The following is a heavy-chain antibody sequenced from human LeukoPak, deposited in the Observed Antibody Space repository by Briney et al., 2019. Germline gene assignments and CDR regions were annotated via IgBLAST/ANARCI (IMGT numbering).Heavy chain of an antibody. D-gene: IGHD2-15*01. CDR3: AKDPSEIGDCSGGSCYNPYYYYYMDV. CDR1: GFLFRSYG. J-gene: IGHJ6*03. CDR2: LRDDGSNK. V-gene: IGHV3-30*02. Sequence: GGSLTLSCAACGFLFRSYGMLWLRQAPGQGVEGVAYLRDDGSNKFYADSVKGRFTISRDNSKNTLYLQMNSLRAEETAVYYCAKDPSEIGDCSGGSCYNPYYYYYMDVWGKGTTVTVSS.